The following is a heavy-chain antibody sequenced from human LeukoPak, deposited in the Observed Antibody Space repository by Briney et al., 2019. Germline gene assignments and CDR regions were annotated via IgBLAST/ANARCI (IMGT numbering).Heavy chain of an antibody. D-gene: IGHD2-21*01. J-gene: IGHJ4*02. Sequence: GGSLRLSCEASGFTFSSYAMNWVRQAPGKGLEWVSAITSSGGSTYYADSVKGRFTISRDNSKNTLFLQMNSLRAEDTAVYYCAKRPPHCGGDCFGYWGQGTLVTVSS. CDR1: GFTFSSYA. CDR2: ITSSGGST. V-gene: IGHV3-23*01. CDR3: AKRPPHCGGDCFGY.